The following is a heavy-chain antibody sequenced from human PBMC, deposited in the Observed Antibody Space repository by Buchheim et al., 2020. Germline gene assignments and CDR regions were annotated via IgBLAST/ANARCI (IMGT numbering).Heavy chain of an antibody. CDR1: GFTFSSYE. CDR3: AREGVDYYDSSGYGYYYYGMDV. V-gene: IGHV3-48*03. CDR2: ISSSGSTI. D-gene: IGHD3-22*01. Sequence: EVQLVESGGGLVQPGGSLRLSCAASGFTFSSYEMNWVRQAPGKGLEWVPYISSSGSTIYYADSVKGRFTISRDNAKNSLYLQMNSLRAEDTAVYYCAREGVDYYDSSGYGYYYYGMDVWGQGTT. J-gene: IGHJ6*02.